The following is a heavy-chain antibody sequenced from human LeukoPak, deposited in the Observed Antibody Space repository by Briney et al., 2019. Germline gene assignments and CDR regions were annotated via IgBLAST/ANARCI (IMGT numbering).Heavy chain of an antibody. V-gene: IGHV3-7*01. CDR3: ARGFLPLWMAAESYYMDV. J-gene: IGHJ6*03. CDR1: GFTFSSYW. CDR2: IKQDGSEK. Sequence: GGSLRLSCAASGFTFSSYWMGWVRQAPGKGLEWVANIKQDGSEKYYVDSVKGRFTISRDNAKNSLYLQMNSLRAEDTAVYYCARGFLPLWMAAESYYMDVWGKGTTVTVSS. D-gene: IGHD6-13*01.